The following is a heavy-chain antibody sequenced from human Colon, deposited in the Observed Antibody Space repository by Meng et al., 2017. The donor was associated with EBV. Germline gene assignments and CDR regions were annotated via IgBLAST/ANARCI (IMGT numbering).Heavy chain of an antibody. CDR1: GGSMSSGNYY. CDR2: IHHSGSA. Sequence: QGERQEPVPGLGEPSQTLSLTFPVSGGSMSSGNYYWSWIRQPPGKGLEWIGYIHHSGSAYYNPSLKSRVSISVDTSKNQFSLNLNSMTAADTAVYYCARDYGTSRPFEYWGQGILVTVSS. V-gene: IGHV4-30-4*01. D-gene: IGHD1/OR15-1a*01. CDR3: ARDYGTSRPFEY. J-gene: IGHJ4*02.